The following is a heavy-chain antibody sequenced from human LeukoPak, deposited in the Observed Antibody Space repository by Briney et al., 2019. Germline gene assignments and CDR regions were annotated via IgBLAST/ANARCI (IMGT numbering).Heavy chain of an antibody. CDR3: ASLTIFGVVIMDDAFDI. Sequence: ASVKVSCKASGYTFTGYYMHWVRQAPGQGLEWMGWISAYNGNTNYAQKLQGRVTMTTDTSTSTAYMELRSLRSDDTAVYYCASLTIFGVVIMDDAFDIWGQGTMVTVSS. D-gene: IGHD3-3*01. CDR2: ISAYNGNT. J-gene: IGHJ3*02. CDR1: GYTFTGYY. V-gene: IGHV1-18*04.